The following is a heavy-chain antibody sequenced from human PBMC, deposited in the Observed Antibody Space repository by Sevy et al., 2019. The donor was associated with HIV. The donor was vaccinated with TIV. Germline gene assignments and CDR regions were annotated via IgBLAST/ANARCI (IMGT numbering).Heavy chain of an antibody. CDR1: GFTFSSYA. Sequence: GGSLRLSCAASGFTFSSYAMSWVRQAPGKGLELVSAISGSGGSTYYADSVKGRFTISRDNSKNTLYLQMNSLRAEDTAVYYCAKMVVTAFYYYYYMDVWGKGTTVTVSS. CDR3: AKMVVTAFYYYYYMDV. D-gene: IGHD2-21*02. CDR2: ISGSGGST. J-gene: IGHJ6*03. V-gene: IGHV3-23*01.